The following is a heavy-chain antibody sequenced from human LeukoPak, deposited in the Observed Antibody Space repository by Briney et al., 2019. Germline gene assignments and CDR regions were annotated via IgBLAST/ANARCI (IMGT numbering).Heavy chain of an antibody. D-gene: IGHD3-22*01. Sequence: GGSLRLSCAASGFTFSSYWMSWVRQAPGKGLEWVANIKQDGSEKYYVDSVKGRFTISRDNAKNSLYLQMNSLRAEDTAVYYCARDPPYYYYSSGYYIGYWGQGTLVTVSS. CDR2: IKQDGSEK. CDR1: GFTFSSYW. CDR3: ARDPPYYYYSSGYYIGY. V-gene: IGHV3-7*01. J-gene: IGHJ4*02.